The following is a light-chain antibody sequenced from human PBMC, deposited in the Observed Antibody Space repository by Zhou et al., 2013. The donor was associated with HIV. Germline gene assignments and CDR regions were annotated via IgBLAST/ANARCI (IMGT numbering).Light chain of an antibody. J-gene: IGKJ2*01. CDR1: QSVSSSN. CDR3: QQDDTSPYT. CDR2: GTS. Sequence: EIVLTQSPDTLSLSPGEGVTLSCRASQSVSSSNLLWCQQKPGQAPRLLIYGTSVRATGISDRFSGSGSGTDFTLTITRLEPEDSAVYYCQQDDTSPYTFGQGTKLEIK. V-gene: IGKV3-20*01.